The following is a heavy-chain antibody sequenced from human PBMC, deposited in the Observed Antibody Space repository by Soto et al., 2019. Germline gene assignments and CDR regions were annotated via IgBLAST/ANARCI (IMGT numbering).Heavy chain of an antibody. J-gene: IGHJ6*02. Sequence: QVQLVQSGAEVKKPGSSVKVSCKASGGTFGSYAISWVRQAPGQGPEWMGGIIPITGTANYAQKFQGRVTITADESTSTASMQLSSLRSEDTAVYYCARSQGSSTSLEIYYYYYYGMDVWGQGTTVTGSS. D-gene: IGHD2-2*01. V-gene: IGHV1-69*01. CDR2: IIPITGTA. CDR1: GGTFGSYA. CDR3: ARSQGSSTSLEIYYYYYYGMDV.